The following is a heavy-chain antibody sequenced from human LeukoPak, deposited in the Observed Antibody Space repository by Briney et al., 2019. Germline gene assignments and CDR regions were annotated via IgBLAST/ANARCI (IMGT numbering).Heavy chain of an antibody. D-gene: IGHD2-15*01. CDR2: IYYSGST. CDR1: GGSISSYY. J-gene: IGHJ4*02. CDR3: ARFRYCSGGSCYSTHFDY. Sequence: SETLSLTCTVSGGSISSYYWSWIRQPPGKGLEWIGYIYYSGSTNYNPSLKSRVTISVDTSKNQFSLKLSSVTAADTAVYYCARFRYCSGGSCYSTHFDYWGQGTLVTVSS. V-gene: IGHV4-59*01.